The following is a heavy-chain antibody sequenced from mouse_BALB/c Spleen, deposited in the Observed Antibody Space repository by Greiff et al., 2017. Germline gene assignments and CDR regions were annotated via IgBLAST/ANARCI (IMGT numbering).Heavy chain of an antibody. V-gene: IGHV3-8*02. CDR2: ISYSGST. J-gene: IGHJ1*01. CDR3: ARSLYGYAWYFDV. D-gene: IGHD2-2*01. CDR1: GDSITSGY. Sequence: EVQLVESGPSLVKPSQTLSLTCSVTGDSITSGYWNWIRKFPGNKLEYMGYISYSGSTYYNPSLKSRISITRDPSKNQYYLQLNSVTTEDTAIYYCARSLYGYAWYFDVWGAGTTVTVSS.